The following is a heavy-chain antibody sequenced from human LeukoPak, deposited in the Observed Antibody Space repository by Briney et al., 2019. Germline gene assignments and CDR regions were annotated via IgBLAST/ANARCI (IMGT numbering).Heavy chain of an antibody. CDR1: GESFSGYY. J-gene: IGHJ6*04. V-gene: IGHV4-34*01. Sequence: SETLSLTCAVYGESFSGYYWNWIRQPPGKGLEWIGEINHSGSTNYNPSLKSRVTISVDTSKNQFSLNLSSVTAADTAVYYCARDHCPYGMDVWGKGTTVTVSS. CDR2: INHSGST. D-gene: IGHD2-21*01. CDR3: ARDHCPYGMDV.